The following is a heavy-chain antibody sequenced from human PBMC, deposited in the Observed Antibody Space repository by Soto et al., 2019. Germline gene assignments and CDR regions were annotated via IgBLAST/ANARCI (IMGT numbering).Heavy chain of an antibody. CDR3: ARLVPAPNDY. V-gene: IGHV1-8*01. D-gene: IGHD1-26*01. J-gene: IGHJ4*02. Sequence: QVQLVQSGDEVKKPGASVKVSCKASGYTFTSYDINWGRQATGQGLEWMGWKNPNSGNTGNAQKFQGRGTRTGNTTKSTAYIELSSLRSEDTAVYYWARLVPAPNDYWGQGILVTVSS. CDR1: GYTFTSYD. CDR2: KNPNSGNT.